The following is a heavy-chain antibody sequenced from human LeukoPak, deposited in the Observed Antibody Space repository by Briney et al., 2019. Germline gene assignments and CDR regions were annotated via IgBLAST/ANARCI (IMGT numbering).Heavy chain of an antibody. CDR3: ARAGDTAMVRALDY. Sequence: PSETLSLTCTVSGGSISSGDYYWSWIRQPPGKGLEWIGYIYYSGSTYYNPSLKSRVTISVDTSKNQFSLKLSSVTAADTAVYYCARAGDTAMVRALDYWGQGTLVTVSS. CDR1: GGSISSGDYY. J-gene: IGHJ4*02. D-gene: IGHD5-18*01. V-gene: IGHV4-30-4*08. CDR2: IYYSGST.